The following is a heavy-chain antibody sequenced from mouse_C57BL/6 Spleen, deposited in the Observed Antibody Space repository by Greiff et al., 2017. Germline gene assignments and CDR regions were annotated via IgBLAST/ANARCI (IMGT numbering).Heavy chain of an antibody. Sequence: EVQLQESGPGLVKPSQSLSLTCSVTGYSITSGYYWNWIRQFPGNKLEWMGYISYDGSNNYNPSLKNRISITRDTSKNQFFLKLNSVTTEDTATYYCARVTFDVWGTGTTVTVSS. V-gene: IGHV3-6*01. J-gene: IGHJ1*03. CDR3: ARVTFDV. D-gene: IGHD1-1*01. CDR1: GYSITSGYY. CDR2: ISYDGSN.